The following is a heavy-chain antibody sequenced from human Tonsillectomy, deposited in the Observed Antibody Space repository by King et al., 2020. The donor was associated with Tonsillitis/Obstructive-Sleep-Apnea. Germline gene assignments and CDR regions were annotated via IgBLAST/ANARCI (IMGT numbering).Heavy chain of an antibody. CDR2: INHSGST. CDR1: GGSFSGYY. D-gene: IGHD1-1*01. J-gene: IGHJ3*02. Sequence: VQLQQWGAGLLKPSETLSLTCAVYGGSFSGYYWSWIRQPPGKGLEWIGEINHSGSTNYNPSLKSRVTISVDTSKNQFSLKLSSVTAADTAVYYCARLKTGIGVVFDIWGQGTMVTVSS. V-gene: IGHV4-34*01. CDR3: ARLKTGIGVVFDI.